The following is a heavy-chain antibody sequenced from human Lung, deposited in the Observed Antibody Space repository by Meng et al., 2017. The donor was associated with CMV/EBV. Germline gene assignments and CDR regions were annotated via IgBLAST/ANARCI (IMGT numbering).Heavy chain of an antibody. Sequence: QRQAAGPGLVRPSETLSPTCTVSGVSISTSGYYWGWIRQPPGKGLEWIGSIHYRGSTYYNPSLKGRVTISVDTSKNQFSLKVNSVTAADTAVYYCGREALSIAVASTDHWGQGTLVTVSS. V-gene: IGHV4-39*07. CDR1: GVSISTSGYY. CDR3: GREALSIAVASTDH. D-gene: IGHD6-19*01. CDR2: IHYRGST. J-gene: IGHJ4*02.